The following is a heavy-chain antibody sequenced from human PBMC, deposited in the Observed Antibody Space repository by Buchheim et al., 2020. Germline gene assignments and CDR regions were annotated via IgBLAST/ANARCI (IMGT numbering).Heavy chain of an antibody. CDR2: INPSGGST. Sequence: QVQLVQSGAEVKKPGASVKVSCKASGYTFTSYYMHWVRQAPGQGLEWMGIINPSGGSTSYAQKFQGRVTMTRDTSTSTVYVELSSLRSEDTAVYYCAREMMVTRQYFYYGMDVWGQGTT. D-gene: IGHD5-18*01. CDR1: GYTFTSYY. V-gene: IGHV1-46*01. CDR3: AREMMVTRQYFYYGMDV. J-gene: IGHJ6*02.